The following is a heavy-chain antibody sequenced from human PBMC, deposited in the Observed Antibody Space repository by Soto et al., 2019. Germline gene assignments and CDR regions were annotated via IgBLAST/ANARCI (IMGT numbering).Heavy chain of an antibody. CDR1: SGSISSTIYS. V-gene: IGHV4-39*01. Sequence: QLQLQESGPGLVKPSETLSLTCTVSSGSISSTIYSWDWIRHPPGKGLEWIGSIFYSWSTYYHPSLKSRVTIAVDTSKNQFSLTLTSVTAADTAVYYCARQCRGVTCHWFVPWGQGTLVTVSS. J-gene: IGHJ5*02. CDR2: IFYSWST. D-gene: IGHD2-15*01. CDR3: ARQCRGVTCHWFVP.